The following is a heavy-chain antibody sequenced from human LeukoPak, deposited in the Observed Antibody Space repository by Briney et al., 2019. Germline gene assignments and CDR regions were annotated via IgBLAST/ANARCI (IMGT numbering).Heavy chain of an antibody. Sequence: SETLSLTCTVSGGSISSSSYYWGWIRQPPGKGLEWIGSIYYSGNTYYNASLKSRVTISVDTSKNQFSLKLSSVTAADTAVYYCARDLLDSSGYLYFDYWGQGTLVTVSS. V-gene: IGHV4-39*07. D-gene: IGHD3-22*01. CDR2: IYYSGNT. CDR1: GGSISSSSYY. CDR3: ARDLLDSSGYLYFDY. J-gene: IGHJ4*02.